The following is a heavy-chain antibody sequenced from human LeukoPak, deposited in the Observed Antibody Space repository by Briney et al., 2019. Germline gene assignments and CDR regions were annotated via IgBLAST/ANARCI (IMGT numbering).Heavy chain of an antibody. J-gene: IGHJ4*02. CDR2: ISAYNGNT. Sequence: ASVKVSCKASGYTFTSYGISWVRQAPGQGLEWMGWISAYNGNTNYAQTLQGRVTMTTDTSTNTAYMELRSLESAASYEYDCAGLIVGDFCSDYWGEGALVTVSS. CDR1: GYTFTSYG. D-gene: IGHD1-26*01. V-gene: IGHV1-18*01. CDR3: AGLIVGDFCSDY.